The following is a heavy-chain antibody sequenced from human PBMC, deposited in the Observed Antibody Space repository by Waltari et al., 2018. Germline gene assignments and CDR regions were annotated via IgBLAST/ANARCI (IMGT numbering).Heavy chain of an antibody. D-gene: IGHD3-22*01. CDR2: IYYSGST. J-gene: IGHJ2*01. CDR3: AREAPYYYDSSGYYPGDFDL. Sequence: QVQLQESGPGLVKPSETLSLTCTVPGGSISSYYWSWIRQPPGKGLEWIGYIYYSGSTNYNPSLKSRVTISVDTSKNQFSLKLSSVTAADTAVYYCAREAPYYYDSSGYYPGDFDLWGRGTLVTVSS. V-gene: IGHV4-59*01. CDR1: GGSISSYY.